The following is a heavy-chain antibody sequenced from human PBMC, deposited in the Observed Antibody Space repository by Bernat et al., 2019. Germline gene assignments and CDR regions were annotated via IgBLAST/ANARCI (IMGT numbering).Heavy chain of an antibody. CDR1: GFTFSSYS. J-gene: IGHJ3*02. D-gene: IGHD2-21*02. V-gene: IGHV3-48*01. Sequence: EVQLVESGGGLVQPGGSLRLSCAASGFTFSSYSMNWVRQAPGKGLEWVSYISSSSSTIYYADSVKGRFTISRDNAKNSLYLQMNSLRAEDTAVYYCARVPLYCGGDCYAFDIWGQGTMVTVSS. CDR2: ISSSSSTI. CDR3: ARVPLYCGGDCYAFDI.